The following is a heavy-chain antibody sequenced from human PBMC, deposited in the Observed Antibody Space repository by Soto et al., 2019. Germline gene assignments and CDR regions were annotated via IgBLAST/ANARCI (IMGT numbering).Heavy chain of an antibody. J-gene: IGHJ6*02. D-gene: IGHD5-18*01. CDR3: ARAQDTAMVTNYYYYGMDV. CDR2: INHSGST. Sequence: SETLSLTCAVYGGSFSGYYWSWIRQPPGKGLEWIGEINHSGSTNYNPSLKSRVTISVDTSKNQFSLKLSSVTAADTAVYYCARAQDTAMVTNYYYYGMDVWGQGTTVTVSS. CDR1: GGSFSGYY. V-gene: IGHV4-34*01.